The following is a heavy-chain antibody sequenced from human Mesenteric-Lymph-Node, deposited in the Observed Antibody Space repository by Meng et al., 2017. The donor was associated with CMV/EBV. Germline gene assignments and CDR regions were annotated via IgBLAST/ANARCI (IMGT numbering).Heavy chain of an antibody. CDR1: GFPFSTYA. J-gene: IGHJ5*01. CDR3: AKDFSSRNDPGWFDS. V-gene: IGHV3-23*01. Sequence: SGFPFSTYAVSWVRQAPGKGLGWVSTISDRGDNTYYADSVKGRFTISRDNSKNTLYLQMNSLRVEDTAIYYCAKDFSSRNDPGWFDSWGQGTLVTVSS. CDR2: ISDRGDNT. D-gene: IGHD1-1*01.